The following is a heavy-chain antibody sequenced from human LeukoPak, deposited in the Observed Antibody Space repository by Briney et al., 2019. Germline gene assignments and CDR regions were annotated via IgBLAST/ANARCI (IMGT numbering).Heavy chain of an antibody. CDR3: AREVRKDGSALGY. D-gene: IGHD1-1*01. Sequence: ASVKVSCKASGYTFTGYYMHWVRQAPGQGLEWMGWINPNSGGTNYAQKFQGRVTMTRDTSISTAYMELSRLRSDDTAVYYCAREVRKDGSALGYWGQGTLVTVSS. CDR2: INPNSGGT. CDR1: GYTFTGYY. V-gene: IGHV1-2*02. J-gene: IGHJ4*02.